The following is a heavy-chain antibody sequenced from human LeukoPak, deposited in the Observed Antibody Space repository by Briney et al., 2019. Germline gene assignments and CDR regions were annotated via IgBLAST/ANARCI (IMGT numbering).Heavy chain of an antibody. J-gene: IGHJ4*02. V-gene: IGHV3-23*01. Sequence: GGSLRPSCAASGFIFSNYAMSWVRQAPGKGLEWVSAIDSTGAYTWYADSVKGRFTISKDSSKTILYLQMNSLRAEDAAVYFCAKGSAAGRPYYFDYWGQGTLVTVSS. CDR1: GFIFSNYA. CDR3: AKGSAAGRPYYFDY. CDR2: IDSTGAYT. D-gene: IGHD6-25*01.